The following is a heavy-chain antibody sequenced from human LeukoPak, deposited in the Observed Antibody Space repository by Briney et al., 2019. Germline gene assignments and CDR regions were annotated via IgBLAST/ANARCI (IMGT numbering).Heavy chain of an antibody. V-gene: IGHV3-53*01. J-gene: IGHJ4*02. D-gene: IGHD5-18*01. CDR2: IYSGGST. Sequence: GGSLRLSCAASGFTVSSNYMSWVRQAPGKGLEWVSVIYSGGSTYYADSVKGRFTISRDNSKNTLYLQMNSLRAEDTAVYYCARGTRGYSYGYRDYWGQGTLVTVSS. CDR1: GFTVSSNY. CDR3: ARGTRGYSYGYRDY.